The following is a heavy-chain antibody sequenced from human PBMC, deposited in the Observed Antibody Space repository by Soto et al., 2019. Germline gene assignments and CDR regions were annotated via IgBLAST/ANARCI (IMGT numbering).Heavy chain of an antibody. D-gene: IGHD3-10*01. CDR1: VFTFSSYC. CDR3: AKVARITMVRGPSQYYFDY. Sequence: LXLSCAASVFTFSSYCMHWVRQAPGKGLEWVAVISYDGSNKYYAYSVEGRFTISRDNSKNTLYLQMNSLRAEDTAVYYCAKVARITMVRGPSQYYFDYWGQGALVTFAA. CDR2: ISYDGSNK. J-gene: IGHJ4*02. V-gene: IGHV3-30*18.